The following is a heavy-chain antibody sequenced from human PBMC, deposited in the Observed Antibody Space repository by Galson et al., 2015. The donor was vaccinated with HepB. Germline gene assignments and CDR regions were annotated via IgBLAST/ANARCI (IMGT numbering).Heavy chain of an antibody. CDR2: ISSSSSYI. D-gene: IGHD6-19*01. CDR1: VFTFRSYS. V-gene: IGHV3-21*04. Sequence: SLGLSGAASVFTFRSYSMHWVRQAPGKGLEWVSSISSSSSYIYYADSVKGRFTISRDNAKNSLYLQMNSLRAEDTAVYYCAREAVAGPNAFDIWGQGTMVTVSS. CDR3: AREAVAGPNAFDI. J-gene: IGHJ3*02.